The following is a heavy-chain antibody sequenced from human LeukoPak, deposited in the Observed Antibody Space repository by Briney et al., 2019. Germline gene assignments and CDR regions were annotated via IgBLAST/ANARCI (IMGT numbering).Heavy chain of an antibody. J-gene: IGHJ6*02. CDR1: GDSISSYY. Sequence: SETLSLTCTVSGDSISSYYSSWIRQPPGKGLEWIGYIFNSETTNYNPSLESRVTISEDTSKNQFPLMLTSVTAADAAVYYCARVVYSHYWPEGMDVWGQGTTVTVSS. CDR3: ARVVYSHYWPEGMDV. V-gene: IGHV4-59*01. D-gene: IGHD4-11*01. CDR2: IFNSETT.